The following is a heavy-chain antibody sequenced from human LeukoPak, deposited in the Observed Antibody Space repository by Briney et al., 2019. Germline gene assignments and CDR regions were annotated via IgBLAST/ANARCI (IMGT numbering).Heavy chain of an antibody. CDR1: GFTVSSNY. CDR2: IYSGGST. J-gene: IGHJ3*02. D-gene: IGHD3-10*01. V-gene: IGHV3-53*01. CDR3: ARAWWFGEDAFDI. Sequence: GGSLRLSCAASGFTVSSNYMSWVRQAPGKGLEWVSVIYSGGSTYYADSVKGRFTISRNNSKNTLYLQMNSLRAEDTAVYYCARAWWFGEDAFDIWGQGTMVTVSS.